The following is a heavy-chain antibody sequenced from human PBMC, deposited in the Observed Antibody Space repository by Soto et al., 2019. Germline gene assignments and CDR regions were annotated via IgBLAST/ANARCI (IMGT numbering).Heavy chain of an antibody. J-gene: IGHJ4*02. V-gene: IGHV4-59*12. CDR1: GGSIGIYY. CDR2: IYYNGNT. Sequence: SETLSLTCPVSGGSIGIYYWNWIRQPPGKVLEWIGYIYYNGNTNYDPSLKSRVTMSVDTSKNQFSLKLRSMTAADTAVYYCARDNGYFDYWGQGALVNVSS. CDR3: ARDNGYFDY. D-gene: IGHD2-8*01.